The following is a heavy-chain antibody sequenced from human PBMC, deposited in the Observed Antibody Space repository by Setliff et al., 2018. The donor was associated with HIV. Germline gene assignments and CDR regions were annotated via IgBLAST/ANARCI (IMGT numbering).Heavy chain of an antibody. D-gene: IGHD5-12*01. V-gene: IGHV1-46*01. CDR1: GGTFSSYA. CDR2: INPSGGGT. Sequence: GASVKVSCKASGGTFSSYAISWVRQAPGQGLEWMGIINPSGGGTSYAQKFQGRVTMTRDTSTSTVYMELSSLRSEDTAVYYCARGGDGYNPHYWGQGTLVTVSS. J-gene: IGHJ4*02. CDR3: ARGGDGYNPHY.